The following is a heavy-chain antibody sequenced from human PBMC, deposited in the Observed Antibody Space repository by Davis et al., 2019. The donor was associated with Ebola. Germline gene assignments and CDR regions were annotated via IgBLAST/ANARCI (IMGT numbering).Heavy chain of an antibody. V-gene: IGHV3-33*01. CDR3: AMLDCSGGDCFSVYIKS. Sequence: GESLKISCAASGFNFRSYGMHWVRQAPGKGLEWVAVIWYDGGKKYYSDSAKGRFTISRDNSKNMLYLQMNSLRAEDTAVYYCAMLDCSGGDCFSVYIKSWGQGTLVTVSS. CDR2: IWYDGGKK. D-gene: IGHD2-21*02. CDR1: GFNFRSYG. J-gene: IGHJ4*02.